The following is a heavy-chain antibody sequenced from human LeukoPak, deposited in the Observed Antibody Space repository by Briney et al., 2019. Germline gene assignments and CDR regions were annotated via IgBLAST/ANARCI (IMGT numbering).Heavy chain of an antibody. J-gene: IGHJ4*02. CDR1: GGSISSSSYY. V-gene: IGHV4-39*01. CDR3: ARHVIRRRLGELSLIDY. Sequence: PSETLSLTCTVSGGSISSSSYYWGWIRQPPGKGLEWLGSIYYSGRTYYNPSLKSRVTISVDTSKNQFSMMLSSVTAADTAVYYCARHVIRRRLGELSLIDYWGQGTLVTVSS. CDR2: IYYSGRT. D-gene: IGHD3-16*02.